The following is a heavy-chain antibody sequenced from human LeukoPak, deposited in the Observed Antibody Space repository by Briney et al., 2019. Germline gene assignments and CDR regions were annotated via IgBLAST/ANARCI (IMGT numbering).Heavy chain of an antibody. Sequence: SETLSLTCAVYGGSFSGYYWSWIRQPPGKGLEWIGEINHSGSTNYNPSLKSRVTISVDTSKNQFSLKLSSVTAADTAVYYCAREGLGDSSTSSLVDPWGQGTLVTVSS. V-gene: IGHV4-34*01. D-gene: IGHD2-2*01. CDR1: GGSFSGYY. CDR2: INHSGST. J-gene: IGHJ5*02. CDR3: AREGLGDSSTSSLVDP.